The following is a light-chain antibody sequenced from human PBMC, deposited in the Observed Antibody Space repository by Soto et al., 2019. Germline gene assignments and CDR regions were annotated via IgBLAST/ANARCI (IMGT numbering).Light chain of an antibody. Sequence: EIVLTQSPGTLSLSPGERATLSCRASQSISNHYLAWFQQKPGQAPRLLIYGASYRATGIPDRFSGSGSGTDFTLTITGLEPEDFAVYHCHQYGGSPRYTFVHGTKLEIK. V-gene: IGKV3-20*01. CDR1: QSISNHY. J-gene: IGKJ2*01. CDR3: HQYGGSPRYT. CDR2: GAS.